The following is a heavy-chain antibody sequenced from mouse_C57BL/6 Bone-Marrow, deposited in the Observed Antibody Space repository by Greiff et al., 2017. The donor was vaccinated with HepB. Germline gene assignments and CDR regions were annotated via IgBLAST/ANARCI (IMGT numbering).Heavy chain of an antibody. CDR1: GYTFTSYW. CDR2: IDPSDSYT. CDR3: ARLPYYGSSYWYFDV. V-gene: IGHV1-59*01. Sequence: VQLQQPGAELVRPGTSVKLSCKASGYTFTSYWMHWVKQRPGQGLEWIGVIDPSDSYTNYNQKFKGKATLTVDTSSSTAYMQLSSLTSEDSAVYDCARLPYYGSSYWYFDVWGTGTTVTVSS. J-gene: IGHJ1*03. D-gene: IGHD1-1*01.